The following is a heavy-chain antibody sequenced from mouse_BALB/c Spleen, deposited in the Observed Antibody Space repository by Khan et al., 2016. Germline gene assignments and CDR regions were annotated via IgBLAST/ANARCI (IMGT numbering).Heavy chain of an antibody. CDR2: IWGDGSP. CDR1: GFSLTGYG. Sequence: QVQLQESGPGLVAPSQSLSITCTVSGFSLTGYGVNWVRQPPGKGLEWLGMIWGDGSPDYNSALKYRLSISKDNSKSQVFLQMNSLQTDDTARYYCVRVWGDYWGQGTSVTVSS. D-gene: IGHD1-1*02. CDR3: VRVWGDY. J-gene: IGHJ4*01. V-gene: IGHV2-6-7*01.